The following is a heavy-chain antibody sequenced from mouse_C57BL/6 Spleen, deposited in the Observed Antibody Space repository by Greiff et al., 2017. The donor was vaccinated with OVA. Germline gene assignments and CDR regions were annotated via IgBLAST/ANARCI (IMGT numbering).Heavy chain of an antibody. CDR3: ARQEDGNYVWYFDV. Sequence: QVQLQQPGAELVKPGASVKMSCKASGYTFTSYWITWVKQRPGQGLEWIGDIYPGSGSTNYNEKFKSKATLTVDTSSSTAYMQLSSLTSEDSAVYYCARQEDGNYVWYFDVWGTGTTVTVSS. CDR1: GYTFTSYW. D-gene: IGHD2-1*01. V-gene: IGHV1-55*01. CDR2: IYPGSGST. J-gene: IGHJ1*03.